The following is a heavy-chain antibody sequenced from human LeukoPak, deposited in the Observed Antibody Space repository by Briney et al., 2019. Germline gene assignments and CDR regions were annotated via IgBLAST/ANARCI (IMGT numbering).Heavy chain of an antibody. CDR1: GFTFSSYA. Sequence: GGSLRLSCAASGFTFSSYAMSWVRQAPGKGLEWVSAISGSGDSTYYADSVKGRFTISRDNSKNTLYLQMNSLRAEDTAVYYCAKAFGYYYYMDVWGKGTTVTISS. V-gene: IGHV3-23*01. CDR3: AKAFGYYYYMDV. D-gene: IGHD3-10*01. CDR2: ISGSGDST. J-gene: IGHJ6*03.